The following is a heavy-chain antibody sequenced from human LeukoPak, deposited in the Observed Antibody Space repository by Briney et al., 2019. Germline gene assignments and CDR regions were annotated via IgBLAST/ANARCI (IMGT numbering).Heavy chain of an antibody. D-gene: IGHD4-17*01. V-gene: IGHV4-59*01. Sequence: SETLSLTCTVSGGSINNSYCSSIRQPPGKGLGLNGYIYYRGSTNYNPSLKSRVTFSVDTSKNQFFLKLNSVTAADTAVYYCARGGDYGDLRYFDYWGQGTLVTVSS. CDR1: GGSINNSY. CDR3: ARGGDYGDLRYFDY. CDR2: IYYRGST. J-gene: IGHJ4*02.